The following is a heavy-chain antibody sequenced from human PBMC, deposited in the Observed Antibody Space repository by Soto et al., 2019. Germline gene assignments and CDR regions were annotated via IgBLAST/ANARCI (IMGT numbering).Heavy chain of an antibody. CDR3: ARGVVVVVAARRRPQGGMDV. D-gene: IGHD2-15*01. CDR1: GGSFSGYY. Sequence: QVQLQQWGAGLLKPSETLSLTCAVYGGSFSGYYWSWIRQPPGKGLEWIGEINHSGSTNYNPSLKSRVTISVDTSKNQFSLKLSSVTAADTAVYYCARGVVVVVAARRRPQGGMDVWGQGTTVTVSS. V-gene: IGHV4-34*01. J-gene: IGHJ6*02. CDR2: INHSGST.